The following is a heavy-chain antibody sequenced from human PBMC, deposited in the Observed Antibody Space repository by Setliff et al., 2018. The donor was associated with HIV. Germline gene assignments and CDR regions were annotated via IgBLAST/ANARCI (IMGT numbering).Heavy chain of an antibody. CDR1: GFTFSSYS. CDR2: ISSSSSYI. J-gene: IGHJ4*02. CDR3: AKGRNYYGSGSYYNAFDY. V-gene: IGHV3-21*04. D-gene: IGHD3-10*01. Sequence: GGSLRLSCAASGFTFSSYSMNWVRQAPGKGLEWVSSISSSSSYIYYADSVKGRFTISRDNSKNTLYLQMNSLRAEDTAVYYCAKGRNYYGSGSYYNAFDYWGQGTLVTVSS.